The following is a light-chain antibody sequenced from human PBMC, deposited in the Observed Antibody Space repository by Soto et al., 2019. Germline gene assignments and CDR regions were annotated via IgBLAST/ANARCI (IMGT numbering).Light chain of an antibody. Sequence: QSALTQPASVSGSPGQSITISCTGTSSDVGAYDFVSWYQHSPGKAPKLVTFDVTHRPPGISDRFSGSKSANTASLTISGLQAAEEAFYYCSSYTTRSTLVFGGGTKVTVL. V-gene: IGLV2-14*01. CDR3: SSYTTRSTLV. J-gene: IGLJ1*01. CDR2: DVT. CDR1: SSDVGAYDF.